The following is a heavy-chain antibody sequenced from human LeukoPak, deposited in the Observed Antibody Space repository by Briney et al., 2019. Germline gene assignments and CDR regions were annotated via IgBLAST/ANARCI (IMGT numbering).Heavy chain of an antibody. V-gene: IGHV1-2*02. Sequence: ASVKVSCKASGYTFTGYYMHWVRQAPGQGLEWMGWINPNSGGTNYAQKFQGRVTMTRDTSISTAYMELSRLRSDDTAVYYCARADYSSTWSHDYYYMDVWGKGTTVTVSS. CDR3: ARADYSSTWSHDYYYMDV. CDR1: GYTFTGYY. CDR2: INPNSGGT. D-gene: IGHD6-13*01. J-gene: IGHJ6*03.